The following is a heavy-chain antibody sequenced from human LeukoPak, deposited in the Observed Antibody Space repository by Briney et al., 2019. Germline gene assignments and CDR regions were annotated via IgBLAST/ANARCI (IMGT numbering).Heavy chain of an antibody. CDR2: INPNSGGT. CDR1: GYTFTAYP. V-gene: IGHV1-2*02. CDR3: ARTGPSRNWFDP. Sequence: ASVKVSCKASGYTFTAYPLHWVRQAPGQGLEWMGWINPNSGGTNYAQKFQGRVTMTRDTSISTAYMELSRLRSDDTAMYYCARTGPSRNWFDPWGQGTLVTVSS. D-gene: IGHD1-1*01. J-gene: IGHJ5*02.